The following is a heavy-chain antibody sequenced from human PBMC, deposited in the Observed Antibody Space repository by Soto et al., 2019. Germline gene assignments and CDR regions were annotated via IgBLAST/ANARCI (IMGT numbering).Heavy chain of an antibody. CDR1: GFTFSNAW. CDR2: IKSKTDGGTT. Sequence: EVQLVESGGGLVKPGGSLRLSCAASGFTFSNAWMSWVRQAPGKGLEWVGRIKSKTDGGTTDYAAPVKGRFTISRDDSKNTLYLQMNGLKTEDTAVYYCTTHMITFGGVIVYYYSYYMDVWGKGTTVTVSS. J-gene: IGHJ6*03. CDR3: TTHMITFGGVIVYYYSYYMDV. D-gene: IGHD3-16*02. V-gene: IGHV3-15*01.